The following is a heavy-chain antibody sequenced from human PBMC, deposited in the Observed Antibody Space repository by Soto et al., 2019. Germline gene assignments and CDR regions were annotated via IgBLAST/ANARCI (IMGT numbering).Heavy chain of an antibody. CDR1: GFTFSSYS. V-gene: IGHV3-21*01. Sequence: GGSLRLSCAASGFTFSSYSMNWVRQAPGKGLEWVSSISSSSSYIYYADSVKGRFTISRDNAKNSLYLQMNSLRAEDTAVYYCARGSGAAAGIMDVWGKGTTVTVSS. D-gene: IGHD6-13*01. J-gene: IGHJ6*04. CDR2: ISSSSSYI. CDR3: ARGSGAAAGIMDV.